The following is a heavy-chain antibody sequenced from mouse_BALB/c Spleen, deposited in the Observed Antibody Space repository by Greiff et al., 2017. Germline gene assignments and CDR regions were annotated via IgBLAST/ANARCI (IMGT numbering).Heavy chain of an antibody. CDR1: GYSITSGYY. D-gene: IGHD2-12*01. J-gene: IGHJ4*01. V-gene: IGHV3-6*02. CDR3: ARAGYYRGAMDY. CDR2: ISYDGSN. Sequence: EVQRVESGPGLVKPSQSLSLTCSVTGYSITSGYYWNWIRQFPGNKLEWMGYISYDGSNNYNPSLKNRISITRDTSKNQFFLKLNSVTTEDTATYYCARAGYYRGAMDYWGQGTSVTVSS.